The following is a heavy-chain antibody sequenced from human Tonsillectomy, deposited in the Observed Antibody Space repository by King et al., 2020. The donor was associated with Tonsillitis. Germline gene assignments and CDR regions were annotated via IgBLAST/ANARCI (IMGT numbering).Heavy chain of an antibody. CDR3: ARESLASEYSSSWYDPFDY. CDR2: ISYDGSNK. V-gene: IGHV3-30*04. D-gene: IGHD6-13*01. Sequence: VQLVESGGGVVQPGRFLRLSCAASGFTFSSYPMHWVRQAPGKGLEWVAVISYDGSNKYYADSVKGRFTISRDNSKNTLFLQMSRLRAEDTAVYYCARESLASEYSSSWYDPFDYWGQGTLVTVSS. CDR1: GFTFSSYP. J-gene: IGHJ4*02.